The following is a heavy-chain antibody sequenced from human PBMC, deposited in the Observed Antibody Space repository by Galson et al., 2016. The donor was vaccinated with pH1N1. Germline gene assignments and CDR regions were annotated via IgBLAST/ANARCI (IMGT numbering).Heavy chain of an antibody. CDR1: GFTSNDYG. V-gene: IGHV3-9*02. J-gene: IGHJ4*02. CDR3: AKDMNLELREGALDY. Sequence: SLRLSCAASGFTSNDYGMHWVRQAPGKGLEWVSSISWNSGSIVYADSVKGRFTTSRDNAKNSLYLQMNSLRVEETALYYCAKDMNLELREGALDYWGQGALVTVSS. D-gene: IGHD1-7*01. CDR2: ISWNSGSI.